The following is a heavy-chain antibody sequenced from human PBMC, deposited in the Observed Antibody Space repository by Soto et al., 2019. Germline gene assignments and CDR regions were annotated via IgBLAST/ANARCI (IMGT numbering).Heavy chain of an antibody. CDR1: GFTFSSYA. Sequence: PGGSLRLSCAASGFTFSSYAMSWVRQAPGKGLEWVSAISGSGGSTYYADSVKGRFTISRDNSKNTLYLQMNSLRAEDTAVYYCAKVPVEEPAPRIQWELPEFDYWGQGTLVTVSS. V-gene: IGHV3-23*01. CDR2: ISGSGGST. D-gene: IGHD1-26*01. J-gene: IGHJ4*02. CDR3: AKVPVEEPAPRIQWELPEFDY.